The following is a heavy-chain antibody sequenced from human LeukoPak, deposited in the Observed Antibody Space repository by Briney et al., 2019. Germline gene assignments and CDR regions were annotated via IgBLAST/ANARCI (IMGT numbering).Heavy chain of an antibody. V-gene: IGHV1-69*13. CDR3: ARGGGYCSAGSCYSWFDP. CDR1: GDTFSSYA. D-gene: IGHD2-15*01. Sequence: ASVKVSCKASGDTFSSYAISWVRQAPGQGLEWMGGIIPIFGTANYAQKFQGRVTITADESTSTAYMELSSLRSEDTAVYHCARGGGYCSAGSCYSWFDPWGQGTLVTVSS. CDR2: IIPIFGTA. J-gene: IGHJ5*02.